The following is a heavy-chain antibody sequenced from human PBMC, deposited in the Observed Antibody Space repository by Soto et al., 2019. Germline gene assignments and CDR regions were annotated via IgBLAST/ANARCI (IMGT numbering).Heavy chain of an antibody. CDR3: ARSGHLFDS. D-gene: IGHD3-10*01. CDR2: INHTGHN. J-gene: IGHJ4*02. CDR1: GGSFNDYY. Sequence: SETLPLTCAVYGGSFNDYYWSWIRQPPGKGLEWIGEINHTGHNNYNPSLKSRVTISVDTSKNQFSLKLSSVTAADTAVYYCARSGHLFDSWGQGILVTVSS. V-gene: IGHV4-34*01.